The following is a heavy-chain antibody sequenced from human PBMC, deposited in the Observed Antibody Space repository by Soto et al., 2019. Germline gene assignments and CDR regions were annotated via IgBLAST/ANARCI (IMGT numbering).Heavy chain of an antibody. J-gene: IGHJ4*01. V-gene: IGHV3-15*07. Sequence: GGSLRLSCAASGFTFTNAWINWVRQAPGKGLEWVGRIKSKTDGGTTDYAEPVKGRFAISRDDSNNMVYLQMNSLKIEDTAVYYCTSDSYSTTTMVRFVYWGHGTLVTVSS. CDR3: TSDSYSTTTMVRFVY. CDR1: GFTFTNAW. CDR2: IKSKTDGGTT. D-gene: IGHD2-2*01.